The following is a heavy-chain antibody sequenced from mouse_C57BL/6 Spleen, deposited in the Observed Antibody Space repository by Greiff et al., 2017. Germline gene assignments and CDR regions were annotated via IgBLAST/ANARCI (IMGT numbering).Heavy chain of an antibody. CDR3: ARLGYGNYVAY. Sequence: EVQVVESGGGLVKPGGSLKLSCAASGFTFSSYAMSWVRQTPEKRLEWVATISDGGSYTYYPDNVKGRFTISRDNAKNNLYLQMSHLKSEDTAMYYCARLGYGNYVAYWGQGTLVTVSA. CDR2: ISDGGSYT. V-gene: IGHV5-4*01. J-gene: IGHJ3*01. D-gene: IGHD2-10*02. CDR1: GFTFSSYA.